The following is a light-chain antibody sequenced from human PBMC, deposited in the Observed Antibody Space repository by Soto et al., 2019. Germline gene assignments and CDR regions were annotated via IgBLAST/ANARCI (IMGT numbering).Light chain of an antibody. V-gene: IGKV1-33*01. CDR3: QQYENLPVT. CDR2: GAS. CDR1: HVIYKS. J-gene: IGKJ3*01. Sequence: DIQLTQSPSSLSASVGDRVTITCQASHVIYKSLNWFQQVPGKAPKLWISGASHVGTGVPARFSGGGSQTDFTSTISSLQPEDVAKYYCQQYENLPVTFRPGTRLDIK.